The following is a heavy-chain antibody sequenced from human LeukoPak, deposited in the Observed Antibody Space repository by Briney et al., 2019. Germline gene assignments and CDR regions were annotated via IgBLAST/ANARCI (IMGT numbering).Heavy chain of an antibody. CDR2: IYSGGST. CDR1: GFTVSSNY. CDR3: ASVLAGGSYAFDY. D-gene: IGHD1-26*01. V-gene: IGHV3-66*01. J-gene: IGHJ4*01. Sequence: GGSLRLSCAASGFTVSSNYMSWVRQAPGRGLEWVSVIYSGGSTYYADSVKGRFTISRDNSKNTLYLQMNSLGAEDTAVYYCASVLAGGSYAFDYWGQGTLVTVSS.